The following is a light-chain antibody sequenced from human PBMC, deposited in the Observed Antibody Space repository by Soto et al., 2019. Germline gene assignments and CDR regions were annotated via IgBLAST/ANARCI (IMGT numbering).Light chain of an antibody. Sequence: DIQMTQSPSSLSASVGDRVTITCRASQSISSYLNWYQQKPGKAPKLLIYAASSLQSGVPSRFSGSGSGTDFTLTISXLQPEDFATYYCQQSYSTPWTFGQGTRWIS. CDR2: AAS. CDR3: QQSYSTPWT. CDR1: QSISSY. J-gene: IGKJ1*01. V-gene: IGKV1-39*01.